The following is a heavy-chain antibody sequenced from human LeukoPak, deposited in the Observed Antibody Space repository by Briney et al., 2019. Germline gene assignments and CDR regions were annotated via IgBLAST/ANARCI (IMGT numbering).Heavy chain of an antibody. J-gene: IGHJ4*02. CDR3: AKENIVVVTAASDY. D-gene: IGHD2-21*02. V-gene: IGHV3-30*18. CDR2: ISYDGSNK. Sequence: PGRSLRLSCAASGFTFSSYGMHWVRQAPGKGLEWVAVISYDGSNKYYADSVKGRFTISRDNSKNTLYLQMNSLRAEDTAVYYCAKENIVVVTAASDYWGQGTLVTVSS. CDR1: GFTFSSYG.